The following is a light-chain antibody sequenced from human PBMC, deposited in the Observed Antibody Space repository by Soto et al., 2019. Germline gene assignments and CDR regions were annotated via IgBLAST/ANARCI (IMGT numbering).Light chain of an antibody. CDR2: DTS. CDR3: QQYNTWFSIT. V-gene: IGKV3-15*01. CDR1: QSVRSN. J-gene: IGKJ5*01. Sequence: EIVLTQSPATLSVSPGERATLSCRASQSVRSNLAWYQQKPGQAPRLVIYDTSTRATGVPARFSGSGSGTEFTLTISSLQSEDFAVYYCQQYNTWFSITFGQGTRLEN.